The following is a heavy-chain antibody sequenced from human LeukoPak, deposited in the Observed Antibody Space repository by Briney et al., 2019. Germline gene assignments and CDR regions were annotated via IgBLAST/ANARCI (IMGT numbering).Heavy chain of an antibody. CDR1: RFTLSTYW. D-gene: IGHD7-27*01. J-gene: IGHJ4*02. CDR2: IWYDGSNK. Sequence: GGSLRLSCAASRFTLSTYWMSWVRQAPGKGLEWVASIWYDGSNKYYADSVKGRFTISRDNSKNTLYLQMSSLRAEDTAVYYCARALTGTYDYWGQGTLVTVSS. V-gene: IGHV3-33*08. CDR3: ARALTGTYDY.